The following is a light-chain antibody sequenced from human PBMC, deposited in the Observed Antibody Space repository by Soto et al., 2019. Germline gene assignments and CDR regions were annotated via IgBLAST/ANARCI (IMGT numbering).Light chain of an antibody. CDR2: GAS. Sequence: EIVLTQSPGTLSLSPGERATLSCMASQSVSSNLAWYQQKPGQAPRLLIYGASTRATGIADRFSGSGSGTDFTLTISRLEPEDFAVYYCQQYGSSGVTFGPGTKVDIK. CDR1: QSVSSN. J-gene: IGKJ3*01. CDR3: QQYGSSGVT. V-gene: IGKV3-20*01.